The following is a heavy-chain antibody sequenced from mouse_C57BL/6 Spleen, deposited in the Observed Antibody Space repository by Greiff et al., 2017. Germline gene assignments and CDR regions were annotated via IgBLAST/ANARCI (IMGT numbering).Heavy chain of an antibody. Sequence: QVQLQQPGAELVMPGASVKLSCKASGYTFTSYWMHWVKQRPGQGLEWIGEIDPSDSYTNYNQKFKGKSTLTVDKSSSTAYMQLSSLTSEDSAVYYCARWDTTVVARYFDVWGTGTTGTVSS. CDR3: ARWDTTVVARYFDV. D-gene: IGHD1-1*01. CDR1: GYTFTSYW. J-gene: IGHJ1*03. V-gene: IGHV1-69*01. CDR2: IDPSDSYT.